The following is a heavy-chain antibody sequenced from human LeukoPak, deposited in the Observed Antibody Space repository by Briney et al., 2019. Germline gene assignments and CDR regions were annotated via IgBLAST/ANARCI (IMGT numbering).Heavy chain of an antibody. D-gene: IGHD3-16*01. CDR2: VSTHNGYT. J-gene: IGHJ5*02. V-gene: IGHV1-18*01. CDR3: ARGLGIISCCESLNWFDP. Sequence: ASVKVSCKASGYTFTSYGISWVRQAPGQGLEWMGWVSTHNGYTKYAQKFQGRVTMTTDTSTSTAYMELGSLRSDDTAMYYCARGLGIISCCESLNWFDPWGQGTLVSVPS. CDR1: GYTFTSYG.